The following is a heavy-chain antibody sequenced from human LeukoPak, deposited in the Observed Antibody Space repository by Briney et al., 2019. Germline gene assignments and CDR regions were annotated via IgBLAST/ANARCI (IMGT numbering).Heavy chain of an antibody. Sequence: GGSLRLSCAASGFTFSSYAMSWVRQAPGKGLEWVSAISGSGGSTYYADSVKGRFTISRDNSKNTLYLQMNSLRAEDTSVYYWAKDTYYDILTLYWGQGTLVTVPS. V-gene: IGHV3-23*01. D-gene: IGHD3-9*01. CDR1: GFTFSSYA. CDR3: AKDTYYDILTLY. CDR2: ISGSGGST. J-gene: IGHJ4*02.